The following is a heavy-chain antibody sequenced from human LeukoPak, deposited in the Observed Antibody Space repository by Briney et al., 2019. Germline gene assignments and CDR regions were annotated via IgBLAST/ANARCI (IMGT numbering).Heavy chain of an antibody. V-gene: IGHV1-69*06. Sequence: SVKVSCKASGGTFSSYAISWVRQAPGQGLEWMGGIIPIFGTANYAQKFQGRVTITADKSTSTAYMELSSLRSEDTAVYYCARSEYYYDSSGYDSNAFDIWGQGTMVTVSS. CDR1: GGTFSSYA. D-gene: IGHD3-22*01. CDR3: ARSEYYYDSSGYDSNAFDI. CDR2: IIPIFGTA. J-gene: IGHJ3*02.